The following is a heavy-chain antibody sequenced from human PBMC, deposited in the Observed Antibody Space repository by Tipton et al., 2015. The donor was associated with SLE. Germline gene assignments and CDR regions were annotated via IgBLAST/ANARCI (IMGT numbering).Heavy chain of an antibody. CDR3: ARRSGYSSSYGMDV. CDR1: GFTFSSYW. Sequence: SLRLSCAASGFTFSSYWMSWVRQAPGKGLEWVANIKQDGSEKYYVDSVKGRFTISRDNAKNSLYLQMNSLRAEDTAVYYCARRSGYSSSYGMDVWGQGTTVTVSS. CDR2: IKQDGSEK. J-gene: IGHJ6*02. D-gene: IGHD6-13*01. V-gene: IGHV3-7*03.